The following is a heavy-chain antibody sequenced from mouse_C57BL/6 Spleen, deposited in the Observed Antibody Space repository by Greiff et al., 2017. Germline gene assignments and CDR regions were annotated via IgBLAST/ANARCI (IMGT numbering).Heavy chain of an antibody. J-gene: IGHJ4*01. Sequence: VQLQQSGAELVKPGASVKISCKASGYAFSSYWMNWVKQRPGKGLEWIGQIYPGDGDTNYNGKFKGKATLTADKSSSTAYMQLSSLTSEDSAVYFCARGSITTVVATDYYAMDYWGQGTSVTVSS. V-gene: IGHV1-80*01. CDR2: IYPGDGDT. CDR3: ARGSITTVVATDYYAMDY. D-gene: IGHD1-1*01. CDR1: GYAFSSYW.